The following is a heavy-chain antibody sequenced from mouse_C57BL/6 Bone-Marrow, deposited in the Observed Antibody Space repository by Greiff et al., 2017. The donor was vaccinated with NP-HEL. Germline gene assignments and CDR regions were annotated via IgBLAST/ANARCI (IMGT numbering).Heavy chain of an antibody. J-gene: IGHJ2*01. V-gene: IGHV1-81*01. CDR2: IYPRSGNT. D-gene: IGHD1-1*01. CDR3: AREDYYGSSSYYFDY. Sequence: VQLQQSGAELARPGASVKLSCKASGYTFTSYGISWVKQSTGQGLEWIGEIYPRSGNTYYNEKFKGKATLTADKSSSTAYMELRSLTSEDSAVYFCAREDYYGSSSYYFDYWGQGTTLTVSS. CDR1: GYTFTSYG.